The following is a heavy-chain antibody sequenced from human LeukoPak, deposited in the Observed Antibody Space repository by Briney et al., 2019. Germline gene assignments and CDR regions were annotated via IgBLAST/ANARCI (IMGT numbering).Heavy chain of an antibody. CDR3: ARGRGDFWSGYFDY. J-gene: IGHJ4*02. D-gene: IGHD3-3*01. CDR2: IYYSGST. Sequence: SETLSLTCTVSGGSISSYYWSWIRQPPGKGLEWIGYIYYSGSTNYNPSLKSRVTISVDTSKNQFSLKLSSVTAADTAVYYCARGRGDFWSGYFDYWGQGTLVTVSS. V-gene: IGHV4-59*12. CDR1: GGSISSYY.